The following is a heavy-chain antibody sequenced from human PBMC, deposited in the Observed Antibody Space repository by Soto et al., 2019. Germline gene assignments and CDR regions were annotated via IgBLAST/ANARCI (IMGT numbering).Heavy chain of an antibody. V-gene: IGHV3-23*01. CDR3: VRDSQYSSDGFDI. D-gene: IGHD3-10*01. J-gene: IGHJ3*02. Sequence: EAQLLESGGDLVQPGGSLRLSCAASGFTFSSHCMGWVRQAPGKGLEWISGISRGGGSTYYADSVKGRFTISRDNSKNTLDLIMNRLRVEDTTLYYCVRDSQYSSDGFDIWGQGTLVTVSS. CDR1: GFTFSSHC. CDR2: ISRGGGST.